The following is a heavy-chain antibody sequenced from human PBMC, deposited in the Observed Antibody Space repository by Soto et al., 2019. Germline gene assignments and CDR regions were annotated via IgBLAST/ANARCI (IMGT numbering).Heavy chain of an antibody. Sequence: PSETLSLTCAVYGGSFSGYYWSWIRQPPGKGLEWIGEINHSGSTNYNPSLKSRVTISVDTSKNQFSLKLSSVTAADTAVYYCARGRRYDYGGNKHYYYGMDVWGQGTTVTVSS. V-gene: IGHV4-34*01. D-gene: IGHD4-17*01. CDR1: GGSFSGYY. J-gene: IGHJ6*02. CDR2: INHSGST. CDR3: ARGRRYDYGGNKHYYYGMDV.